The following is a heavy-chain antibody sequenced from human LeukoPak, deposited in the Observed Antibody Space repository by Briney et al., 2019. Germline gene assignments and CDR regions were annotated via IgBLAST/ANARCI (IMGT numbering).Heavy chain of an antibody. V-gene: IGHV4-39*07. CDR3: ARGLSGSYLGAFDI. J-gene: IGHJ3*02. CDR1: GGSISSSSYY. Sequence: SETLSLTCTVSGGSISSSSYYWGWIRQPPGKGLEWIGSIYYSGSTYYNPSLKSRVTISVDTSKNQFSLKLSSVTAADTAVYYCARGLSGSYLGAFDIWGQGTMVTVSS. D-gene: IGHD1-26*01. CDR2: IYYSGST.